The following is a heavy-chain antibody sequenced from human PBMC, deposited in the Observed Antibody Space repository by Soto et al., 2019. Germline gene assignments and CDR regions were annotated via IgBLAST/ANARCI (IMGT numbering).Heavy chain of an antibody. V-gene: IGHV3-48*03. CDR1: GFTFSSYE. CDR2: ISSSGSTI. J-gene: IGHJ6*02. D-gene: IGHD3-9*01. Sequence: VGSLRLSCAASGFTFSSYEMNCVRQAPGKGLEWVSYISSSGSTIYYADSVKGRFTISRDNAKNSLYLQMNSLRAEDTAVYYCARDILTGYYPLLYGMDVWGQGTTVTVSS. CDR3: ARDILTGYYPLLYGMDV.